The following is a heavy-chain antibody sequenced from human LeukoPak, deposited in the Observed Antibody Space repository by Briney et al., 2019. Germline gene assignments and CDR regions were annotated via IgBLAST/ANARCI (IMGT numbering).Heavy chain of an antibody. J-gene: IGHJ4*02. CDR2: ISGSGGST. CDR3: ARSRTYGDYGRGLDY. CDR1: GFTFSSYA. D-gene: IGHD4-17*01. V-gene: IGHV3-23*01. Sequence: GGSLRLSCAASGFTFSSYAMTGLRQAPGKGLKWVSAISGSGGSTYYADSVKGRFTISRDNSKNTLYLQMNSLRAEDTAVYYCARSRTYGDYGRGLDYWGQGTLVTVSS.